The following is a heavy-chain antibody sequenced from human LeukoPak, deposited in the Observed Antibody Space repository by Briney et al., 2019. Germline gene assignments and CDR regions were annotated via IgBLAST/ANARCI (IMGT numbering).Heavy chain of an antibody. CDR1: GGSISSYY. D-gene: IGHD3-22*01. CDR2: IYYSGST. J-gene: IGHJ4*02. CDR3: ARVRRPTYYDSSGTFDY. V-gene: IGHV4-59*01. Sequence: LETLSLTCTVSGGSISSYYWSWIRQPPGKGLEWIGYIYYSGSTNYNPSLKSRVTISVDTSKSQFSLKLSSVTAADTAVYYCARVRRPTYYDSSGTFDYWGQGTLVTVSS.